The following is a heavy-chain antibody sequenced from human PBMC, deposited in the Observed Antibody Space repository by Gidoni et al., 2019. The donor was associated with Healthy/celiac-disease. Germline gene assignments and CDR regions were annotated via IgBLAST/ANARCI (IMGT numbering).Heavy chain of an antibody. CDR1: GGSFSGYY. CDR2: INHSGST. J-gene: IGHJ4*02. Sequence: QVQLQQWGAGLLKPSETLSLTCAVYGGSFSGYYWSWIRQPPGKGLEWIGEINHSGSTNYNPSLKSRVTISVDTSKNQFSLKLSSVTAADTAVYYCARDGWFGVGDYWGQGTLVTVSS. D-gene: IGHD3-10*01. V-gene: IGHV4-34*01. CDR3: ARDGWFGVGDY.